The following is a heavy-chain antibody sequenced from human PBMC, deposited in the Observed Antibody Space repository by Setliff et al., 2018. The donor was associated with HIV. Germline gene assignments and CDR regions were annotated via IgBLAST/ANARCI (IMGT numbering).Heavy chain of an antibody. CDR3: ATFSLGGWFDP. V-gene: IGHV4-59*08. Sequence: PSETLSLTCTVSGGAIRSYYWSWIRQSPGKGLEWIGYIYYSGSTSYNPSLKSRVTISVDTSQNPFSLNLRSVTAADTAVYYCATFSLGGWFDPWGQGTLVTVAS. D-gene: IGHD7-27*01. CDR1: GGAIRSYY. CDR2: IYYSGST. J-gene: IGHJ5*02.